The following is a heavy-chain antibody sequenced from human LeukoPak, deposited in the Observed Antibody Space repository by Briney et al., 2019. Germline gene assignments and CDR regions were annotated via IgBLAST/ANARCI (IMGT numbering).Heavy chain of an antibody. CDR1: GFTVSSYY. CDR2: IYSGGST. D-gene: IGHD6-13*01. Sequence: GGSLRLSCAASGFTVSSYYMSWVRQAPGKGLEWVSVIYSGGSTYYADSVKGRFTISRDNSKNTLYLQMNSLRAEDTAVYYCATLYSSSWYPQNDYWGQGTLVTVSS. J-gene: IGHJ4*02. CDR3: ATLYSSSWYPQNDY. V-gene: IGHV3-53*01.